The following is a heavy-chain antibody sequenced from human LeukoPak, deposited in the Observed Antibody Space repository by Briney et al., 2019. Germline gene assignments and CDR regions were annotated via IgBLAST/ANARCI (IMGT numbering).Heavy chain of an antibody. Sequence: LSLTCTVSGGSISSYYWSWVRQAPGKGLEWVAVISYDGSNKYYADSVKGRFTISRDNSKNTLYLQMNSLRAEDTAVYYCASLMALGYYYGMDVWGQGTTVTVSS. J-gene: IGHJ6*02. V-gene: IGHV3-30*03. D-gene: IGHD3-16*01. CDR3: ASLMALGYYYGMDV. CDR1: GGSISSYY. CDR2: ISYDGSNK.